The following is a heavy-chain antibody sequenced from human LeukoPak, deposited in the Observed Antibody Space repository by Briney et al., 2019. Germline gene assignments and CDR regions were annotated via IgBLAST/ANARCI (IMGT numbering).Heavy chain of an antibody. V-gene: IGHV1-2*02. CDR2: TSPHSGFT. D-gene: IGHD7-27*01. J-gene: IGHJ3*02. CDR1: GYTLTGHY. CDR3: ARQTGDDALDI. Sequence: GASVKVSCKASGYTLTGHYIHWVRQAPGQGLEWMGWTSPHSGFTMYPQRFQGRVTMTTDTSISTAFLEVRRLRSDDTAAYYCARQTGDDALDIWGQGTMITVYS.